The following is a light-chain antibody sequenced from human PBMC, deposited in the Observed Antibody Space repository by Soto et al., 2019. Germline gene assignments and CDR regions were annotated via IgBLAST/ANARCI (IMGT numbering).Light chain of an antibody. CDR2: GGS. Sequence: EIVLTQSPGTLSLSPGERATLSCRASQSVSSSYLAWYQQKPGQAPRLLIYGGSSRATGIPDRFSGSGSGTDLTISISRLGPEDFAVYYCQQYGSSPHTFGQGTKLEIK. J-gene: IGKJ2*01. CDR1: QSVSSSY. V-gene: IGKV3-20*01. CDR3: QQYGSSPHT.